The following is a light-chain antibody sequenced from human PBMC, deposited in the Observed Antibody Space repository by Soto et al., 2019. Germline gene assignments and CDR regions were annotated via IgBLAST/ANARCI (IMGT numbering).Light chain of an antibody. Sequence: DTQMTQSPSTLSASIGDRVTITCRASQSISTRLAWYQQKPGKAPKLLIYDASSLESGVPSRFSGSGSGTEFTLTISSLQPDDFATYYCQQYASYSPTFGQGTKVDI. CDR3: QQYASYSPT. CDR1: QSISTR. V-gene: IGKV1-5*01. CDR2: DAS. J-gene: IGKJ1*01.